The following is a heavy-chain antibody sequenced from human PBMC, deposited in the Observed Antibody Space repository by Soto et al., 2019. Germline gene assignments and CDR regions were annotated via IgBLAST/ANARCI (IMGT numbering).Heavy chain of an antibody. J-gene: IGHJ4*02. V-gene: IGHV3-23*01. D-gene: IGHD3-16*01. CDR1: GFTLSSYA. Sequence: EVQLLESGGGLVQPGESLRLSCAASGFTLSSYAMTWVRQAPGKGLEWVSGISGSGGSTYYADSVKGRFTISRDNSKNPFYLLMNGLRAEDTDVYYCARGSRGGRGEVDYWGQGTLVTVSS. CDR2: ISGSGGST. CDR3: ARGSRGGRGEVDY.